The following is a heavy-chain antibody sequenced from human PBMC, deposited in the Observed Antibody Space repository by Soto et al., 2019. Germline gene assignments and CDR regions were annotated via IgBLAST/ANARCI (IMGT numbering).Heavy chain of an antibody. D-gene: IGHD7-27*01. CDR3: ARDVIVPAELGYYYYGMDV. CDR1: GFTFRNCG. Sequence: QVQLVESGGGVVQPERSLRLSCAASGFTFRNCGIHWVRQAPGKGLEWVAVMWFDGTGEYYADSVKGRFTISRDNSESTLYLQMSSLRAEATAVYYCARDVIVPAELGYYYYGMDVWGQGTTVTVSS. V-gene: IGHV3-33*01. CDR2: MWFDGTGE. J-gene: IGHJ6*02.